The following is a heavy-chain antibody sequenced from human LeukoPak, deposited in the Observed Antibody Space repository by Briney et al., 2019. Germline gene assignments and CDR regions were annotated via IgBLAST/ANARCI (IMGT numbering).Heavy chain of an antibody. V-gene: IGHV3-20*04. J-gene: IGHJ4*02. D-gene: IGHD3-10*01. Sequence: GGSLRLSCAASGFTFDDYGMSWVRQAPGKGLEWGSGINWNGGSTGYADSVKGRFTISRDNAKNSLYLQMNSLRAEDTALYYCARDLGYGSGSYYTGFDYWGQGTLVTVSS. CDR1: GFTFDDYG. CDR3: ARDLGYGSGSYYTGFDY. CDR2: INWNGGST.